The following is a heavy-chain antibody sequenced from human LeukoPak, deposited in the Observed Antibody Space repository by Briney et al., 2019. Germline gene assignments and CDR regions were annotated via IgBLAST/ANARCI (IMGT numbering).Heavy chain of an antibody. CDR1: GGSISSYY. V-gene: IGHV4-59*12. CDR2: IYYTGNT. D-gene: IGHD3-10*01. CDR3: ARKENVYYYFDY. Sequence: PSETLSLTCTVSGGSISSYYWSWIRQPPGKGLEWIGYIYYTGNTHYNFSLKSRVTISVATSKNQFSLKLGSVTAVDTAVYYCARKENVYYYFDYWGQGTLVTVSS. J-gene: IGHJ4*02.